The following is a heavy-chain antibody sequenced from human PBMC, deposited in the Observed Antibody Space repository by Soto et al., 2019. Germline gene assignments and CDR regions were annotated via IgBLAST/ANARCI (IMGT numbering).Heavy chain of an antibody. Sequence: GESLKISCKGSGYSFTSYWIGWVRQMPGKGLERMGIIYPGDSDTRYSPSFQGQVTISADNSISTAYLQWSSLKASDTAIYYCARSPAADYYDSSGYDAFDIWGQGTMVTVSS. CDR1: GYSFTSYW. D-gene: IGHD3-22*01. J-gene: IGHJ3*02. CDR2: IYPGDSDT. V-gene: IGHV5-51*01. CDR3: ARSPAADYYDSSGYDAFDI.